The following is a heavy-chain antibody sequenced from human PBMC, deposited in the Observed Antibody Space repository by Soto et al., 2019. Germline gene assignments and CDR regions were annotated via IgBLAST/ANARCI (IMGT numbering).Heavy chain of an antibody. CDR3: ARDTGIAAAGPYFDY. CDR2: IIPIFGTA. CDR1: GGTFSSYA. V-gene: IGHV1-69*13. J-gene: IGHJ4*02. D-gene: IGHD6-13*01. Sequence: ASVKVSCQASGGTFSSYAISWVRQAPGQGLEWMGGIIPIFGTANYAQKFQGRVTITADESTSTAYMELSSLRSEDTAVYYCARDTGIAAAGPYFDYWGQGTLVTVSS.